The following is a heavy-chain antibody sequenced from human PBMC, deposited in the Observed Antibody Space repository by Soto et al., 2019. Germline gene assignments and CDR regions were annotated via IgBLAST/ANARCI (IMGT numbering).Heavy chain of an antibody. CDR2: ISGSGGST. Sequence: GGSLRLSCAASGFTFSSYAMSWVRQAPGKGLEWVSAISGSGGSTYYADSVKGRFTISRDNSKNTLYLQMNSLRAEDTAVYYCALSSGWYPREDYWGQGTLVTVSS. J-gene: IGHJ4*02. CDR3: ALSSGWYPREDY. CDR1: GFTFSSYA. V-gene: IGHV3-23*01. D-gene: IGHD6-19*01.